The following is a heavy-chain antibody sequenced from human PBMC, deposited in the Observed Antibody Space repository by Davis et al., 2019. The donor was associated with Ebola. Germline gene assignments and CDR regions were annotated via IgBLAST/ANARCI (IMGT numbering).Heavy chain of an antibody. Sequence: PGGSLRLSCAVYGGSFSGYYWSWIRQPPGKGLEWIGEINHSGSTKYNPFLKSRVTISVDTSKNQFSLKLSSVTAADTAVYYCARGAARYSGYDFTYYYYGMDVWGQGTTVAVSS. D-gene: IGHD5-12*01. V-gene: IGHV4-34*01. J-gene: IGHJ6*02. CDR1: GGSFSGYY. CDR3: ARGAARYSGYDFTYYYYGMDV. CDR2: INHSGST.